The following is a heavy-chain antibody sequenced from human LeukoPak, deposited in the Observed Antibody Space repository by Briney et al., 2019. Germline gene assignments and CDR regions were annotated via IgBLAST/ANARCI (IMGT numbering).Heavy chain of an antibody. D-gene: IGHD3-9*01. CDR2: ISAYNGNT. J-gene: IGHJ5*02. CDR3: AKDGEVTGYPYVNWFDP. CDR1: GYTFTNYG. V-gene: IGHV1-18*01. Sequence: GASVKVSCKASGYTFTNYGVTWVRQAPGQGLEWMGWISAYNGNTNYAQKLQGRVTMTTDTSTSTAYMELRSLRSDDTAVYYCAKDGEVTGYPYVNWFDPWGQGTLVTVSS.